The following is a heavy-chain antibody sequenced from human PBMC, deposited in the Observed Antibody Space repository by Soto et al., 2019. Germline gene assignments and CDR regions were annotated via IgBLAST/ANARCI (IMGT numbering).Heavy chain of an antibody. CDR2: INHSGST. V-gene: IGHV4-34*01. CDR1: GGSFSAYY. J-gene: IGHJ5*02. Sequence: PSETLSLTCAGYGGSFSAYYWSWIRQPPGKGLEWIGEINHSGSTNYNPSLKSRVTISVDTPKNQFSLKLSSVTAADTAVYYCARGGGAMVRAHWFDPWGQGTLVTVS. CDR3: ARGGGAMVRAHWFDP. D-gene: IGHD3-10*01.